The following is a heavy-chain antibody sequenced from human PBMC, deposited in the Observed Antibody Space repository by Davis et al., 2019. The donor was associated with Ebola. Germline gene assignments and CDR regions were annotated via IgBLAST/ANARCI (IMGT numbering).Heavy chain of an antibody. CDR1: GFTFSSYG. D-gene: IGHD5-18*01. Sequence: GESLKISCAASGFTFSSYGMHWVRQAPGKGLEWVAFIRYDANNKYHADSVKGRFTISRDNSKNTLYLQMGSLRAEDTAVYYCAKERPLSGYSYRYYFDYWGQGTLVTVSS. CDR2: IRYDANNK. CDR3: AKERPLSGYSYRYYFDY. V-gene: IGHV3-30*02. J-gene: IGHJ4*02.